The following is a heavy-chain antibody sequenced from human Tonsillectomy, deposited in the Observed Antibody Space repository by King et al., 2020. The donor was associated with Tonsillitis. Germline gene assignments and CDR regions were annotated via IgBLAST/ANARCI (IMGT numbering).Heavy chain of an antibody. V-gene: IGHV1-46*01. J-gene: IGHJ4*02. Sequence: HVQLVESGAEVKKPGASVKVSCKASGYTFTSYYMHWVRQAPGQGLEWMGIINPSGGNTSYAQKFQGRVTMTRDTSTSTVYMELSSLRSEDTAVYYCARASYSYGYFYWGQGTLVTVSS. D-gene: IGHD5-18*01. CDR1: GYTFTSYY. CDR3: ARASYSYGYFY. CDR2: INPSGGNT.